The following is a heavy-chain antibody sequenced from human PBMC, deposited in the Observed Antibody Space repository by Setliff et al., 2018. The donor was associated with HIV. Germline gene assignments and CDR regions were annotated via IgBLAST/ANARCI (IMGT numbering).Heavy chain of an antibody. CDR1: GDSVSSNSVA. Sequence: PSQTLSLTCAISGDSVSSNSVAWNWIRQSPSRGLEWLGRTYYRSKWYNDYAVSVKSRITINPDTSKNQLSLQVNSVTPEDTAVYFCARAVAGMTLDCWGQGPLFTVSS. CDR2: TYYRSKWYN. V-gene: IGHV6-1*01. D-gene: IGHD6-19*01. CDR3: ARAVAGMTLDC. J-gene: IGHJ4*02.